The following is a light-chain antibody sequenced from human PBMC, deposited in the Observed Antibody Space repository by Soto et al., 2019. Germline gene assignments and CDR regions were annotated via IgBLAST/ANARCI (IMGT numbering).Light chain of an antibody. V-gene: IGKV1-39*01. J-gene: IGKJ2*01. CDR2: AAS. CDR3: QQSYSTPRAYT. Sequence: DIQMTQSPSSLSASVGDRVTITCRASQSISSYLNWYQQKPGKAPKLLIYAASSLQSGVPSRFSGSGSGTDFTLTNSSLQPEDFATYYCQQSYSTPRAYTFGQGTKLEIK. CDR1: QSISSY.